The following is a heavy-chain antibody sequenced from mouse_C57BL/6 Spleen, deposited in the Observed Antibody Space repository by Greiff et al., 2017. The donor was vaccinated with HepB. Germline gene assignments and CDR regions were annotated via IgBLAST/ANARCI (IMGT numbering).Heavy chain of an antibody. CDR3: AREATVVAPAMDY. CDR1: GYTFTDYY. D-gene: IGHD1-1*01. V-gene: IGHV1-76*01. J-gene: IGHJ4*01. Sequence: VKLVESGAELVRPGASVKLSCKASGYTFTDYYINWVKQRPGQGLEWIARIYPGSGNTYYNEKFKGKATLTAEKSSSTAYMQLSSLTSEDSAVYFCAREATVVAPAMDYWGQGTSVTVSS. CDR2: IYPGSGNT.